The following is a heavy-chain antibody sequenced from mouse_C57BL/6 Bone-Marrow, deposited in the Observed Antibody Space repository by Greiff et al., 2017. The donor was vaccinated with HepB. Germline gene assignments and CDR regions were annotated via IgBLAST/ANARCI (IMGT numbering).Heavy chain of an antibody. CDR3: ARGYYGSEAWFAY. CDR2: INPSNGGT. D-gene: IGHD1-1*01. V-gene: IGHV1-53*01. CDR1: GYTFTSYW. J-gene: IGHJ3*01. Sequence: VKLQQPGTELVKPGASVKLSCKASGYTFTSYWMHWVKQRPGQGLEWIGNINPSNGGTNYNEKFKSKATLTVDKSSSTAYMQLSSLTSEDSAVYYCARGYYGSEAWFAYWGQGTLVTVSA.